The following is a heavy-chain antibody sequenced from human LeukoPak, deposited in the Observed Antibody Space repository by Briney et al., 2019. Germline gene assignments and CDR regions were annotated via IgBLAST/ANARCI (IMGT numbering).Heavy chain of an antibody. Sequence: PWGSLRLSCTASGFTFTNVWMSRVCQAPGKGLEWVSYISSSSDSIYYADSVKGRFTISRDNSKNTLYLQMNSLRAEDTAVYYCAKTSVGEGRIIGSGYFDNWGQGTLVTVSS. V-gene: IGHV3-23*01. J-gene: IGHJ4*02. CDR2: ISSSSDSI. D-gene: IGHD2-15*01. CDR3: AKTSVGEGRIIGSGYFDN. CDR1: GFTFTNVW.